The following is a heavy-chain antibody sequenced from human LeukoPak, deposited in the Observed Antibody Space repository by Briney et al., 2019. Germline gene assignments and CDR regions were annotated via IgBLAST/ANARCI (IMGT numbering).Heavy chain of an antibody. CDR3: ARDHPYYYDISGYWHDY. D-gene: IGHD3-22*01. V-gene: IGHV3-7*01. CDR2: IKKDGSEK. J-gene: IGHJ4*02. Sequence: PGGSLRLSCVASELIFSDFCMTWVRYSRGKGLEWVATIKKDGSEKYYVDSVKGRFTISRDNAENTVYLHMNGLRAEDTAVYYCARDHPYYYDISGYWHDYWGLGTLVTVSS. CDR1: ELIFSDFC.